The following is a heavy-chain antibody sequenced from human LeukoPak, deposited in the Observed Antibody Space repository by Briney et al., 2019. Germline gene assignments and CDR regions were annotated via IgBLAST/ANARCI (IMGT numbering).Heavy chain of an antibody. CDR2: IYHSGDT. V-gene: IGHV4-59*01. CDR1: GGSIGTYY. J-gene: IGHJ4*02. D-gene: IGHD5-12*01. CDR3: AREGYSGHDFIY. Sequence: SETLSLTCTVSGGSIGTYYWSWIRQPPGKGLEWIGYIYHSGDTKYNPSLKSRVTISVDTSKNQFSLGLRSVTAADTAVYYCAREGYSGHDFIYWGQGTLVTVSS.